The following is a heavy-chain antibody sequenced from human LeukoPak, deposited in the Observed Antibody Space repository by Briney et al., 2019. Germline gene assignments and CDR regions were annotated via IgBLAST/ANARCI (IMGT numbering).Heavy chain of an antibody. CDR2: IYHCGST. Sequence: SETLSLTCAVSGGSISSGGYSWSWIRQPPGKGLEWIGYIYHCGSTYYNPSLKSRVTISVDRSKNQFSLKLSSVTAADTAVYYCARGPGYSSSWYDYWGQGTLVTVSS. D-gene: IGHD6-13*01. J-gene: IGHJ4*02. CDR3: ARGPGYSSSWYDY. V-gene: IGHV4-30-2*01. CDR1: GGSISSGGYS.